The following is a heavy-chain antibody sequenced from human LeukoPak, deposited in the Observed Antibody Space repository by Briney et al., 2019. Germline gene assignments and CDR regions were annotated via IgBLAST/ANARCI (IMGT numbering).Heavy chain of an antibody. D-gene: IGHD4-23*01. V-gene: IGHV1-8*01. CDR2: MNPNSGNT. CDR3: ARGQDYGGNSGFDY. CDR1: GYTFIGYD. Sequence: ASVKVSCKASGYTFIGYDINWMRQASGQGLEWMGWMNPNSGNTGYAQKFQGRVTMTRDTSTSTVYMELSSLRSEDTAVYYCARGQDYGGNSGFDYWGQGTLFTVSS. J-gene: IGHJ4*02.